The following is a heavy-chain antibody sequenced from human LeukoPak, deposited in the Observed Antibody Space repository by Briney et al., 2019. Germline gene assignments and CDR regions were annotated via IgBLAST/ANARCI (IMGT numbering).Heavy chain of an antibody. CDR3: AKDLLRNTAMVTGYYYYYYMDV. V-gene: IGHV3-23*01. Sequence: GGSLRLSCAASGFTFSSYAMSWVRQAPGKGLEWVSAISGSGGSTYYADSVKGRFTISRDNSKNTLYLQMNSLRAEDTAVYYCAKDLLRNTAMVTGYYYYYYMDVRGKGTTVTVSS. CDR2: ISGSGGST. CDR1: GFTFSSYA. J-gene: IGHJ6*03. D-gene: IGHD5-18*01.